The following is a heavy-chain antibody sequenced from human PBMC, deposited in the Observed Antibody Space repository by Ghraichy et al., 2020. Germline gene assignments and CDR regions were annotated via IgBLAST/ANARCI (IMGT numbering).Heavy chain of an antibody. CDR3: TRALGYWAFDY. CDR1: GFSFSAHA. Sequence: GGSQRLSCAASGFSFSAHAFHWVRQTPGKGLEWLSYITPGSDIIYYADFVKGRFTISRDNAKNSLYLEMDSLGVEDTAVYSCTRALGYWAFDYWGQGALVTVSS. CDR2: ITPGSDII. J-gene: IGHJ4*02. V-gene: IGHV3-48*01. D-gene: IGHD2-8*02.